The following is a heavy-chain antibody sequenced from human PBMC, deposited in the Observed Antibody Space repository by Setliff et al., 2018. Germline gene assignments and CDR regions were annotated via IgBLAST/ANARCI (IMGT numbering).Heavy chain of an antibody. D-gene: IGHD3-10*01. CDR1: GDSLSGDNYF. CDR2: IYYTGKT. J-gene: IGHJ5*02. Sequence: SETLSLTCTVSGDSLSGDNYFWSWIRHLPGKGLQWLGHIYYTGKTYYNPSLKSRLEMSVDTSKREFALRLSSVTAADTAVYYCARTSTYVLGSGSYWDRWFDPWSQGTLVTAPQ. V-gene: IGHV4-30-4*02. CDR3: ARTSTYVLGSGSYWDRWFDP.